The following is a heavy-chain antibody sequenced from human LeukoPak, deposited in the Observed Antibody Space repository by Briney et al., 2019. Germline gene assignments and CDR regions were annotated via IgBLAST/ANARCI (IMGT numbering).Heavy chain of an antibody. CDR3: ARWTVTDNYYYGMDV. J-gene: IGHJ6*02. D-gene: IGHD5-18*01. CDR1: GGTFSSYA. V-gene: IGHV1-69*13. CDR2: IIPIFGTA. Sequence: ASVKVSCKASGGTFSSYAISWVRQAPGQGLEWMGGIIPIFGTANYAQKFQGRVTITADESTSTAYMELSSLRSEDTAVYYCARWTVTDNYYYGMDVWGQGTTVTVSS.